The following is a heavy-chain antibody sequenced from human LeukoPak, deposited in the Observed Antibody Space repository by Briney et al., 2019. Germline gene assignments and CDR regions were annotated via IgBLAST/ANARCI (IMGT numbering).Heavy chain of an antibody. V-gene: IGHV1-18*04. J-gene: IGHJ5*02. CDR3: ARDTGSNFFDP. CDR1: GYTFTGYY. Sequence: ASVKVSCKASGYTFTGYYMHWVRQAPGQGLEWMGWISAYNAKTKYAQSLQGRVAMTTDTSTSTVYMELRSLTSDDTAVYYCARDTGSNFFDPWGQGTLVTVAS. CDR2: ISAYNAKT. D-gene: IGHD1-26*01.